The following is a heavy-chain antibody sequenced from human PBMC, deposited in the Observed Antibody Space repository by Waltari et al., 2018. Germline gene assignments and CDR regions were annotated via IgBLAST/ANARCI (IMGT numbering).Heavy chain of an antibody. V-gene: IGHV1-8*03. Sequence: QVQLVQSGAEVKKPGASVKVSCKASGYTFTSYDINWVRQATGQGLEWMGWMNPNSGNTGYAQKFQGRVTITRNTSISTAYMELSSLRSEDTAVYYCARGLESHAYYYYYYMDVWGKGTTVTISS. CDR2: MNPNSGNT. CDR1: GYTFTSYD. D-gene: IGHD2-2*01. CDR3: ARGLESHAYYYYYYMDV. J-gene: IGHJ6*03.